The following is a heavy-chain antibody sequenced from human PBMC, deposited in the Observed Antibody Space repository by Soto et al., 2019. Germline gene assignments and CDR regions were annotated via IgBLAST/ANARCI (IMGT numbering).Heavy chain of an antibody. Sequence: EVQLLESGGDLVQPGGSLRLSCAASGFNVGAFAVNWVRQAPGKGLEWVSGISVSDAFIYYADSVRGRFSISRDASENILYLQMNSLRVDDTALYYCTRGTVAGITGLDYWGPGTLVTVSS. CDR1: GFNVGAFA. CDR3: TRGTVAGITGLDY. J-gene: IGHJ4*02. D-gene: IGHD1-20*01. CDR2: ISVSDAFI. V-gene: IGHV3-23*01.